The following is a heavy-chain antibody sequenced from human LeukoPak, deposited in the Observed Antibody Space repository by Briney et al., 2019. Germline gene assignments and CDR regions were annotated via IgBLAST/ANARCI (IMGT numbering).Heavy chain of an antibody. CDR1: GGSISSYY. D-gene: IGHD5-24*01. Sequence: SETLSLTCTVSGGSISSYYWSWIRQPPGKGLEWIGYTYYSGSTNYNPSLKSRVTISVDTSKNQFSLKLSSVTAADTAVYYCARQARWLQSPSHFDYWGQGTLVTVSS. CDR3: ARQARWLQSPSHFDY. V-gene: IGHV4-59*08. CDR2: TYYSGST. J-gene: IGHJ4*02.